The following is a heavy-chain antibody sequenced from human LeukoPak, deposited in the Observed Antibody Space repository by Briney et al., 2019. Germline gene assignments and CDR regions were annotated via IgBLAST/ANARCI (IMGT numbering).Heavy chain of an antibody. Sequence: GGSLRLSCAASVFTFSSYAMSWVRQAPGKGLEWVSVISFDGNNKYYANAVKGRFTISRDNSNNTLYLQMNSLRPEDTATYYCAKDLAPGGNYYDLSEWGQGTPVIVSS. D-gene: IGHD1-26*01. CDR2: ISFDGNNK. J-gene: IGHJ4*02. V-gene: IGHV3-30-3*01. CDR1: VFTFSSYA. CDR3: AKDLAPGGNYYDLSE.